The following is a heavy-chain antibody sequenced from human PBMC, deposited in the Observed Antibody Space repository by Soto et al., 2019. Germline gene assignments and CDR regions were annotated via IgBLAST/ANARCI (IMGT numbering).Heavy chain of an antibody. CDR1: GGSISSGDYY. CDR3: ARLVGNSGYDNGPSGVDTDV. V-gene: IGHV4-30-4*01. D-gene: IGHD5-12*01. Sequence: SETLSLTCTVSGGSISSGDYYWSWIRQPPGKGLEWIGYIYYSGSTNYNPSLKSRVTISVDTSKNQFSLKLSSVTAADTAVYYCARLVGNSGYDNGPSGVDTDVWGKGTTVTVSS. J-gene: IGHJ6*03. CDR2: IYYSGST.